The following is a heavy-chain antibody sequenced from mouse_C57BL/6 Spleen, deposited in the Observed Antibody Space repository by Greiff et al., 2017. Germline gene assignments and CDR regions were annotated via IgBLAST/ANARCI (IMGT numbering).Heavy chain of an antibody. Sequence: VQLKESGAELVKPGASVKLSCTASGFTIKDYYMHWVKQRPEQGLEWIGRIDPEDGETKYAPKFKGKATITADTSTNTASLQLSSLTSEDTAVYYCARGDYGNDEGYFDYWGKGTTLTVSS. CDR3: ARGDYGNDEGYFDY. CDR1: GFTIKDYY. J-gene: IGHJ2*01. CDR2: IDPEDGET. D-gene: IGHD1-1*01. V-gene: IGHV14-2*01.